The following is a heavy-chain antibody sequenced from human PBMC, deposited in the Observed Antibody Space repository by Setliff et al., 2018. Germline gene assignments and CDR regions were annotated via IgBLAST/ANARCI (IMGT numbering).Heavy chain of an antibody. CDR1: GYTFTSYG. V-gene: IGHV1-18*01. J-gene: IGHJ4*02. CDR3: ARGPLDFVVTPAAAKFDY. D-gene: IGHD2-2*01. Sequence: ASVKVSCKSSGYTFTSYGINWVRQAPGQGLEWMEWINAYAQKFQGRVTMTIDTLTSTAYMELRSLRSDDTAVYYCARGPLDFVVTPAAAKFDYWGQGTLVTVSS. CDR2: INA.